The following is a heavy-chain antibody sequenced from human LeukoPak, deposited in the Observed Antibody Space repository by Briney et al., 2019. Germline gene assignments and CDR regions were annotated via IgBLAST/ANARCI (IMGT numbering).Heavy chain of an antibody. Sequence: ASAKVSCKASGYTFTGYYMHWVRQAPGQGLEWMGRINPNSGGTNYAQKFQGRVTMTRDTSISTAYMELSRLRSDDTAVYYCAREPGEAYYDFWSGYAGSNYYGMDVWGQGTTVTVSS. CDR1: GYTFTGYY. V-gene: IGHV1-2*06. J-gene: IGHJ6*02. CDR3: AREPGEAYYDFWSGYAGSNYYGMDV. D-gene: IGHD3-3*01. CDR2: INPNSGGT.